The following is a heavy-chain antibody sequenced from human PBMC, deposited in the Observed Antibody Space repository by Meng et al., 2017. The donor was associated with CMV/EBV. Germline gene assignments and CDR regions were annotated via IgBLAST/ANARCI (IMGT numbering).Heavy chain of an antibody. J-gene: IGHJ6*02. CDR2: ISSSGSTI. CDR3: ARDPYDFWSGYYHYGMDV. D-gene: IGHD3-3*01. CDR1: GFTFSSYS. V-gene: IGHV3-48*04. Sequence: GSLRLSCAASGFTFSSYSMNWVRQAPGKGLEWVSYISSSGSTIYYADSVKGRFTISRDNAKNSLYLQMNSLRAEDTAVYYCARDPYDFWSGYYHYGMDVWGQGTTVTVSS.